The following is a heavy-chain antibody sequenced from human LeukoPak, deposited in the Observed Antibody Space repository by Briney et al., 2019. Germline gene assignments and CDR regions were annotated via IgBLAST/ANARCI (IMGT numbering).Heavy chain of an antibody. Sequence: SETLSLTCTVSGGSISSYYWSWIRQPAGKGLEWIGRIYTSGSTNYNPSLKSRVTMSVDTSKNQFSLKLSSVTAADTAVYYCASQAGYDSSGYYYPSFDYWGQGTLVTVSS. CDR3: ASQAGYDSSGYYYPSFDY. CDR2: IYTSGST. J-gene: IGHJ4*02. D-gene: IGHD3-22*01. CDR1: GGSISSYY. V-gene: IGHV4-4*07.